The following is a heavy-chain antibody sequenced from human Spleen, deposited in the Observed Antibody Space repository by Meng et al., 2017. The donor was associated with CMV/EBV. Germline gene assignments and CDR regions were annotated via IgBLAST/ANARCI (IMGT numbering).Heavy chain of an antibody. V-gene: IGHV4-34*01. CDR1: GGSFSGYY. J-gene: IGHJ4*02. CDR2: INHSGST. CDR3: ARTGIAVAGTVRFDY. Sequence: QVQLQQWGAGLLKPSXXLSLTCXVYGGSFSGYYWSWIRQPPGKGLEWIGEINHSGSTNYNPSLKSRVTISVDTSKNQFSLKLSSVTAADTAVYYCARTGIAVAGTVRFDYWGQGTLGTVSS. D-gene: IGHD6-19*01.